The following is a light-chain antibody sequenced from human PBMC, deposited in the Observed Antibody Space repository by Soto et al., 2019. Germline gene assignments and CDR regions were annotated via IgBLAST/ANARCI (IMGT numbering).Light chain of an antibody. J-gene: IGKJ5*01. CDR2: SAS. CDR1: RSASSA. V-gene: IGKV1-39*01. CDR3: QQCVTVHT. Sequence: DIQMTQSPSSLSASVGDRVTITCQASRSASSAVNWYQQKPGEVPTLLIYSASTLQTGVASRFSGSGSGTDFTRTISGLQREDSATYYCQQCVTVHTFGLERLLEI.